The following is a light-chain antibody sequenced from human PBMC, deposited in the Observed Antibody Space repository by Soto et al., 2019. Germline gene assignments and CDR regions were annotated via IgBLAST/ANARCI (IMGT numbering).Light chain of an antibody. CDR3: SSYTSSSTL. Sequence: QSALTQPASVSGSPGQSITISCTGTSSDVDGYNYVSWYQQHPGKAPKLMIYEVSNRPSGVSNRFSGSKSGNTASLTISGLQAEDEADYYCSSYTSSSTLLGTGTKVTVL. CDR2: EVS. V-gene: IGLV2-14*01. J-gene: IGLJ1*01. CDR1: SSDVDGYNY.